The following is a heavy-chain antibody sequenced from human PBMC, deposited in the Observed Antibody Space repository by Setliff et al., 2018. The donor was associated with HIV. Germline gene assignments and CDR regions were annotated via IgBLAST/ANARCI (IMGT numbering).Heavy chain of an antibody. Sequence: LSLTCTVSDGSINSDSYYWTWIRQPAGQGLEWIGHISTSGSTRYNPSLKSRVTISVDTSKNQFSLQLSSVTAADTAVYYCARSPGVDTNMAFDYWGLGTLVTVSS. D-gene: IGHD5-18*01. CDR2: ISTSGST. J-gene: IGHJ4*02. CDR3: ARSPGVDTNMAFDY. CDR1: DGSINSDSYY. V-gene: IGHV4-61*09.